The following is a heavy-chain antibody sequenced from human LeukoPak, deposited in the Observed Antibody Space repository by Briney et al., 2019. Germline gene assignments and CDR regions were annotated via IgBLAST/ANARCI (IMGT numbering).Heavy chain of an antibody. D-gene: IGHD3-22*01. V-gene: IGHV4-34*01. J-gene: IGHJ6*02. CDR2: INHSGST. CDR3: ARERGRSGYYEDNYYYYYYGMDV. Sequence: SETLSLTCAVYGGSFSGYYWSWIRQPPGKGLEWIGEINHSGSTNYNPSLKGRVTISVDTSKNQFSLKLSSVTAADTAVYYCARERGRSGYYEDNYYYYYYGMDVWGQGTTVTVSS. CDR1: GGSFSGYY.